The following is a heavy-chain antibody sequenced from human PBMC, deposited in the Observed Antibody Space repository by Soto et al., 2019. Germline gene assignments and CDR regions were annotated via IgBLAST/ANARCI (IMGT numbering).Heavy chain of an antibody. Sequence: GGSLTLACAAWGLSFDRYAIHWVGQVTGKGLAGVSGISWNSESIGYADSVKGRFTISRDNAKNSLYLQMTSLRAEDTALYYCAKSLAVGYDILTGYHYFDYWGQGTQVTVSS. D-gene: IGHD3-9*01. J-gene: IGHJ4*02. V-gene: IGHV3-9*01. CDR1: GLSFDRYA. CDR2: ISWNSESI. CDR3: AKSLAVGYDILTGYHYFDY.